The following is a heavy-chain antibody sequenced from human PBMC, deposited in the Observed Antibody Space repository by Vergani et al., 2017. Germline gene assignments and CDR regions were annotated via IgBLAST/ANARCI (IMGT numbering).Heavy chain of an antibody. CDR3: VRARCSGPCFMSNWFDS. CDR1: GFTFSRHW. J-gene: IGHJ5*01. V-gene: IGHV3-74*01. Sequence: EVQLVESGGGLVQPGGSLRLSCAASGFTFSRHWMHWVRQAPGKGLVWVSRVKSDGSITNYADSVKGRFTISRDNAKNTLYLEMNSPRGDDTAIYYCVRARCSGPCFMSNWFDSWGQGTLVTVSS. CDR2: VKSDGSIT. D-gene: IGHD5-12*01.